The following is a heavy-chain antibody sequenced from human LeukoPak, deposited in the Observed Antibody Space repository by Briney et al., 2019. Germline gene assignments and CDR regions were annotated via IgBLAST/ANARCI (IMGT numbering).Heavy chain of an antibody. CDR2: IYTSGST. CDR1: GGSISSYY. CDR3: ARVHSSYDPPYYYYYYMDV. Sequence: PSETLSLTCTVSGGSISSYYWSWIRQPAGKGLEWIGRIYTSGSTNYNPSPKSRVTMSVDTSKNQFSLKLSSVTAADTAVYYCARVHSSYDPPYYYYYYMDVWGKGTTVTISS. D-gene: IGHD5-18*01. J-gene: IGHJ6*03. V-gene: IGHV4-4*07.